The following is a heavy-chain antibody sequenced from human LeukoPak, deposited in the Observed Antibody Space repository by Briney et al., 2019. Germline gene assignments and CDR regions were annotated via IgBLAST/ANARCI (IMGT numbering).Heavy chain of an antibody. CDR1: GITLSNYG. V-gene: IGHV3-23*01. J-gene: IGHJ4*02. CDR3: AKRGVVIRVILVGFHKEAYYFDS. D-gene: IGHD2-21*01. Sequence: GGSLRLSCAVSGITLSNYGMSWVRQAPGKGLEWVAGISDSAGRTNYADSVKGRFTISRDNPKNTLYLQMNCLRAEDTAVYFCAKRGVVIRVILVGFHKEAYYFDSWGQGALVTVSS. CDR2: ISDSAGRT.